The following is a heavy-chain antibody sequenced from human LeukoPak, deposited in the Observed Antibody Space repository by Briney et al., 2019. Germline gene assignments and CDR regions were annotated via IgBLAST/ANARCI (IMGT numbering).Heavy chain of an antibody. CDR1: GFTFSSYA. CDR2: ISGSGGST. J-gene: IGHJ4*02. Sequence: GSLRLSCAASGFTFSSYAMSWVRPAPGKGLEWVSAISGSGGSTYYADSVKGRFTVARDISKNTLFLRMNSLRGEDTALYYCAKDLGQSNSWYFFDNWGQGVLVTVSS. V-gene: IGHV3-23*01. CDR3: AKDLGQSNSWYFFDN. D-gene: IGHD6-6*01.